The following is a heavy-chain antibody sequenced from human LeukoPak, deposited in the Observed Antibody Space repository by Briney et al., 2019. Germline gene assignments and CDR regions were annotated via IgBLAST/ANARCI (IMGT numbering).Heavy chain of an antibody. Sequence: SETLSLSCTVSGGSISSYYWSWIRQPAGKGLEWIGRIYTSGSTNYDTSLKSRVTISVDKSKNQFSLKLSSVTAADTAVYYCAGEWDAFDIWGQGTMVTVSS. CDR2: IYTSGST. V-gene: IGHV4-4*07. CDR3: AGEWDAFDI. CDR1: GGSISSYY. J-gene: IGHJ3*02.